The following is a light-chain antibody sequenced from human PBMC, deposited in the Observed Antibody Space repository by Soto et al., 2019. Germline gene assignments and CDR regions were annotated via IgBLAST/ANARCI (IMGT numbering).Light chain of an antibody. V-gene: IGKV1-39*01. CDR3: QQSYSMPRT. CDR2: ATS. J-gene: IGKJ1*01. Sequence: DTQMTQSPSSLPASIGDRVTITCRASQTVAKSLNWYRQKPRKAPELLIYATSHLQSGVPSRFSGSGSGTDFTLTINSLQPEDFATYYCQQSYSMPRTFGQGTKVDIK. CDR1: QTVAKS.